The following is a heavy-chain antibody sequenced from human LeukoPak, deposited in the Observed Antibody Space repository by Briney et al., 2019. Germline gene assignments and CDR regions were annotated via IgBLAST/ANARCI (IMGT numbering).Heavy chain of an antibody. CDR2: ISSSSSTI. D-gene: IGHD3-16*01. J-gene: IGHJ4*02. CDR1: GFTFSSYS. Sequence: RTGGSLRLSCAASGFTFSSYSMNWVRQAPGKGLEWVSYISSSSSTIYYADSVKGRFTISRDNAKNSLYLQMNSLRAEDTAVYYCAREPRGWGFDYWGQGTLVTVSS. V-gene: IGHV3-48*04. CDR3: AREPRGWGFDY.